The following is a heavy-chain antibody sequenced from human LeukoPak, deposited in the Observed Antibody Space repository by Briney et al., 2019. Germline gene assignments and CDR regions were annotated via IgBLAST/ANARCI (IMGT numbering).Heavy chain of an antibody. J-gene: IGHJ4*02. CDR3: ARERYCSSTSCYRYQFDY. D-gene: IGHD2-2*02. CDR1: GFTFNNYA. CDR2: ISYDGSNK. Sequence: GGSLRLSCAASGFTFNNYAIHWVRQAPGKGLEWVAVISYDGSNKYYADSVKGRFTISRDNSKNTLYLQMNSLRAEDTAVYYCARERYCSSTSCYRYQFDYWGQGTLVTVSS. V-gene: IGHV3-30-3*01.